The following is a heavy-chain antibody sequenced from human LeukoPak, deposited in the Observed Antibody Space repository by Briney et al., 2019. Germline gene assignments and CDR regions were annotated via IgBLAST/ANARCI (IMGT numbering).Heavy chain of an antibody. CDR1: GFTFGDYA. CDR2: IRSKAYGGTT. CDR3: TRDTMITFGGVIVDDAFDI. J-gene: IGHJ3*02. D-gene: IGHD3-16*02. V-gene: IGHV3-49*04. Sequence: GGSLRLSCTASGFTFGDYAMSWVRQAPGKGLEWVGFIRSKAYGGTTEYAASVKGRFTISRDDSKSIAYLQMNSLKTEDTAVYYCTRDTMITFGGVIVDDAFDIWGQGTMVTVSS.